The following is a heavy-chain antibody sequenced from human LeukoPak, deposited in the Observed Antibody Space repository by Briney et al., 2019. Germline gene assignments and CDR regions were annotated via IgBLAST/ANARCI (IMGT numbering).Heavy chain of an antibody. Sequence: GASVKVSCKASGGTFSSYAISWVRQAPGQGLEWMGGIIPIFGTANYAQKFQGRVTITADKSTSTAYMELSSLRSEDTAVYYCARSDILTGYSLSYYYYYYMDVWGKGTTVTVSS. CDR1: GGTFSSYA. J-gene: IGHJ6*03. D-gene: IGHD3-9*01. CDR3: ARSDILTGYSLSYYYYYYMDV. V-gene: IGHV1-69*06. CDR2: IIPIFGTA.